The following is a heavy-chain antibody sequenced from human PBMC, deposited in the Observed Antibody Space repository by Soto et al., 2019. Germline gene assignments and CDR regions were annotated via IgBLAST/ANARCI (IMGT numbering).Heavy chain of an antibody. CDR3: ARAGCDGGCCYTLVGLRYGMDV. V-gene: IGHV3-30-3*01. Sequence: QVQLVESGGGVVQPGRSLRLSCAASGFTFSSYAMHWVHQAPGKGLEWVAVISYDGSNKYYADSVKGRFTISRDNSKNTLYLQMNSLRAEDTAVYYCARAGCDGGCCYTLVGLRYGMDVWGQGTTVTVSS. CDR2: ISYDGSNK. CDR1: GFTFSSYA. J-gene: IGHJ6*02. D-gene: IGHD2-15*01.